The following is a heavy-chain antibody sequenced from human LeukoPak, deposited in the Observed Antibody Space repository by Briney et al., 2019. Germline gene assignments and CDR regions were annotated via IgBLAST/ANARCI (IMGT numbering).Heavy chain of an antibody. CDR3: AKGESYVDTACFDY. D-gene: IGHD5-18*01. J-gene: IGHJ4*02. V-gene: IGHV3-9*01. CDR2: ISWTSDSR. CDR1: GFTFDDYA. Sequence: GGSLRLSCAASGFTFDDYAMHWVRQAPGKGLEWVSGISWTSDSRGYADSVKGRFTISRDNAKHSLYLQMNSLRAEDTALYYCAKGESYVDTACFDYWGQGTLVTASS.